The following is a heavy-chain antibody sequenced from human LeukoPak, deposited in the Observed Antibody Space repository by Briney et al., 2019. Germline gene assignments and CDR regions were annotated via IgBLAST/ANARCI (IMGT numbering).Heavy chain of an antibody. CDR1: GFTFSRYS. V-gene: IGHV3-64*01. CDR2: ISNNGGST. J-gene: IGHJ4*02. CDR3: ARTSIAAREADY. Sequence: GGSLRLSCAASGFTFSRYSMHWVRQAPGKGLEYVSAISNNGGSTYYAKSVKGRFTISRDNSKNTLYLQMGSLRAEDTAVYYCARTSIAAREADYWGQGTLVTVSS. D-gene: IGHD6-6*01.